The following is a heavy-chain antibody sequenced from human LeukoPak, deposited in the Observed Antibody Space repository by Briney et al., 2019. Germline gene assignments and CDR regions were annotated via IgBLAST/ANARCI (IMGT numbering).Heavy chain of an antibody. V-gene: IGHV1-18*01. CDR3: ARDLGSSATSTNWFDP. CDR1: GYTFTSYG. D-gene: IGHD6-6*01. Sequence: ASVKVSCKASGYTFTSYGISWVRQAPGQGLEWMGWISAYNGNTNYAQKLQGRVTMTTGTSTSTAYMELRSLRSDDTAVYYCARDLGSSATSTNWFDPWGQGTLVTVSS. J-gene: IGHJ5*02. CDR2: ISAYNGNT.